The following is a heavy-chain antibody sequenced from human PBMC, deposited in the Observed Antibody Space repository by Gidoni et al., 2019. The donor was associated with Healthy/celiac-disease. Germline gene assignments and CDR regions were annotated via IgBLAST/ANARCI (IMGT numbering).Heavy chain of an antibody. J-gene: IGHJ4*02. D-gene: IGHD3-3*01. CDR1: GFTFSSSG. Sequence: QVQLVESGGGVVQPGRPLRLSCAASGFTFSSSGMHWGRQAPGKGLEYVAVIWYDGSNKYYADSVKGRFTISRDNSKNTLYLQMNSLRAEDTAVYYCARARIDFWSGYYDPADYWGQGTLVTVSS. V-gene: IGHV3-33*01. CDR3: ARARIDFWSGYYDPADY. CDR2: IWYDGSNK.